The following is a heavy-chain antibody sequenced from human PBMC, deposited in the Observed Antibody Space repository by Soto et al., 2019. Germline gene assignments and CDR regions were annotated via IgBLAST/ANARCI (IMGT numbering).Heavy chain of an antibody. CDR3: AASCVACGGFNYYGMDV. Sequence: QVQLQESGPGLVKPSQTLSLTCTVSGDSISSGGYYWSWIRQHPGKGLEWIGYIYYSGSTYYNPSLKXRXTXSXXTSKNQFSLKLSSVTAADTAVYYCAASCVACGGFNYYGMDVWGQGTTVTVSS. J-gene: IGHJ6*02. CDR2: IYYSGST. D-gene: IGHD2-21*01. V-gene: IGHV4-31*03. CDR1: GDSISSGGYY.